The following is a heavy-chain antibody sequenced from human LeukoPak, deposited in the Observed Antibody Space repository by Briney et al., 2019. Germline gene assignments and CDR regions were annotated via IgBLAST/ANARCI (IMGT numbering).Heavy chain of an antibody. CDR2: ITTSGGST. V-gene: IGHV3-23*01. J-gene: IGHJ4*02. CDR1: GFTFSTYA. D-gene: IGHD3-10*01. CDR3: AKVASYSRSEYGSGSFDS. Sequence: GGSLRLSCAASGFTFSTYAMSWVRQAPGKGLEWVSGITTSGGSTYYADSVKGRFTISRDNSKHTLYLQLDSLGAEDTAVYFCAKVASYSRSEYGSGSFDSWGQGTLITVSS.